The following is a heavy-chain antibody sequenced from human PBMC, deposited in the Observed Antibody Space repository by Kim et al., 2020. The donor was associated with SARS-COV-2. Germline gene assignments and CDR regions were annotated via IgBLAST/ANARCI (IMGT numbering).Heavy chain of an antibody. D-gene: IGHD1-26*01. J-gene: IGHJ5*02. Sequence: AQKFQGRVTITADESTSTAYMELSSLRSEDTAVYYCARDIVGAARGWFDPWGQGTLVTVSS. CDR3: ARDIVGAARGWFDP. V-gene: IGHV1-69*01.